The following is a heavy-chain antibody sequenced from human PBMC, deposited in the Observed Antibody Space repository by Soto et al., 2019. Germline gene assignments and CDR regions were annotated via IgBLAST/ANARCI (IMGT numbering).Heavy chain of an antibody. D-gene: IGHD2-15*01. V-gene: IGHV1-3*01. CDR3: ARDLGGWPDY. Sequence: ASVKVSCKASGYTFTTYDISWVRQAPGQGLEWMGWINAGNGNTKYSQKFQVRVTITKDTSATTAYMELSSLRSEDTAVYYCARDLGGWPDYWGQGTLVTVSS. CDR1: GYTFTTYD. CDR2: INAGNGNT. J-gene: IGHJ4*02.